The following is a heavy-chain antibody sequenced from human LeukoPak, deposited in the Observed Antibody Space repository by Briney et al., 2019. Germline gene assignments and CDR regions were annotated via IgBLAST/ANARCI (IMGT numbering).Heavy chain of an antibody. Sequence: ASVKVSCKVSGYTLTELSMFWVRQAPGKGLEWMGSFDPEDGKTIYAQKFQGRVTMTEDTSTDTAYMELSSLRSEDTAVYYCATGYLVTAGLMDVWGQGPLVTVSS. J-gene: IGHJ4*02. CDR1: GYTLTELS. CDR3: ATGYLVTAGLMDV. CDR2: FDPEDGKT. D-gene: IGHD6-13*01. V-gene: IGHV1-24*01.